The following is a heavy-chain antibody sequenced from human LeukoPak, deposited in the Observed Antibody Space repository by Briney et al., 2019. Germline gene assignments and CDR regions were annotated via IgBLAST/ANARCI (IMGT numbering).Heavy chain of an antibody. J-gene: IGHJ4*02. V-gene: IGHV2-70*04. D-gene: IGHD1-26*01. Sequence: SGPTLVQPSQTLILTCTFSGFSLRTTGMRVSWIRRPPGKALEWLARIDWDDDKFYSTSLKTRLPISKDTSKKQVVLTMTNMDHVDTATYYCTRAIVGATLFYFDYWGQGALITVSS. CDR2: IDWDDDK. CDR3: TRAIVGATLFYFDY. CDR1: GFSLRTTGMR.